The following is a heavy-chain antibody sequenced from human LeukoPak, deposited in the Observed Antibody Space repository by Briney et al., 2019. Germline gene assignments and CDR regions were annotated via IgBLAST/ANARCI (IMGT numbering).Heavy chain of an antibody. D-gene: IGHD2-15*01. J-gene: IGHJ6*02. CDR1: GFTLSTYA. V-gene: IGHV3-30*18. Sequence: GGSLRLSCAASGFTLSTYAIHWVRQAPGKGPEWLAVISYDGSTKYYADSVKGRFTISRDNSKNTMYLQMDSLRPEDTAVFYCAKAYCTGGSCYGHYYYGMDVWGQGTTVTVSS. CDR2: ISYDGSTK. CDR3: AKAYCTGGSCYGHYYYGMDV.